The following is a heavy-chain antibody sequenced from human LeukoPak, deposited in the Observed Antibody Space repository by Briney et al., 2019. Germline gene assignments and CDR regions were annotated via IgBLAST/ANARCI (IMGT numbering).Heavy chain of an antibody. J-gene: IGHJ6*03. D-gene: IGHD3-3*01. V-gene: IGHV3-21*01. Sequence: GGSLRLSCAASGFTFSTYSMNWVRQAPGKGLEWVSSINSNSSYIYYTDSLKGRFTISRDNAKNSLYLQMNSLRAEDTAVYYCARTGESDFWSAYHFCYYYYMDVWGKGTTVTVSS. CDR3: ARTGESDFWSAYHFCYYYYMDV. CDR1: GFTFSTYS. CDR2: INSNSSYI.